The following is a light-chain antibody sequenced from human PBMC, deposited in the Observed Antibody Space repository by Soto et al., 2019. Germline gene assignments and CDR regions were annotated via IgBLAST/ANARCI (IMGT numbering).Light chain of an antibody. CDR3: QQYNNWRT. CDR1: QSVSSN. CDR2: GAS. Sequence: EIVMTQSPATLSVSPGERATLSCRASQSVSSNLAWYQQKPGQAPRLLIYGASTRATGIPARFSGSGSGTEFTLTLSSLPSEDFAVYYRQQYNNWRTFGQGTKVDIK. J-gene: IGKJ1*01. V-gene: IGKV3-15*01.